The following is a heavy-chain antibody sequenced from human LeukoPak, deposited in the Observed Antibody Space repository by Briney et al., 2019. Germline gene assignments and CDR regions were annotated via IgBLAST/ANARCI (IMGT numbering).Heavy chain of an antibody. V-gene: IGHV4-39*01. CDR1: GGSISSSSYY. CDR2: IYYSGST. J-gene: IGHJ4*02. CDR3: VRRGWFGLGGEYFDY. D-gene: IGHD3-16*01. Sequence: SETLSLTCTVSGGSISSSSYYWGWIRQPPGKGLEWIGSIYYSGSTYYNPSLKSRVTISVDTSKNQFSLKLSSVTAADTAVYYCVRRGWFGLGGEYFDYWGQGTLVTVSS.